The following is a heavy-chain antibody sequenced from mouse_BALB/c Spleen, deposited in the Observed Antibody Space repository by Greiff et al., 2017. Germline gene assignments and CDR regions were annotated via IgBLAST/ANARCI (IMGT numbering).Heavy chain of an antibody. CDR2: ISSGSSTI. V-gene: IGHV5-17*02. J-gene: IGHJ3*01. D-gene: IGHD2-3*01. Sequence: DVMLVESGGGLVQPGGSRKLSCAASGFTFSSFGMHWVRQAPEKGLEWVAYISSGSSTIYYADTVKGRFTISRDNPKNTLFLQMTSLRSEDTAMYYCARSYDGYTWFAYWGQGTLVTVSA. CDR3: ARSYDGYTWFAY. CDR1: GFTFSSFG.